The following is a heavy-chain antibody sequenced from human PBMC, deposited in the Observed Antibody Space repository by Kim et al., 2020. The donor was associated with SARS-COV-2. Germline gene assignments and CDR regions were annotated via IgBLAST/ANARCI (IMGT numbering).Heavy chain of an antibody. J-gene: IGHJ6*02. D-gene: IGHD5-12*01. CDR3: ASYSGYEKYYYYGMDV. Sequence: SVKVSCKASGGTFSSYAISWVRQAPGQGLEWMGGIIPIFGKANYAQKFQGRVTITADESTSTAYMELSSLRSEDTAVYYCASYSGYEKYYYYGMDVWGQGTTVTVSS. CDR2: IIPIFGKA. V-gene: IGHV1-69*13. CDR1: GGTFSSYA.